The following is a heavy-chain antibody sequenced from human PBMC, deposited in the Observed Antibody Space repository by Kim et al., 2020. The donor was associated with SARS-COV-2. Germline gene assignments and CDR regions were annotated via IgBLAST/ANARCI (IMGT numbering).Heavy chain of an antibody. Sequence: KGRFTISRDNSKNTLYLQMNSLRAEDTAVYYCARGRYYYDSSGYYRNFDYWGQGTLVTVSS. J-gene: IGHJ4*02. D-gene: IGHD3-22*01. CDR3: ARGRYYYDSSGYYRNFDY. V-gene: IGHV3-30*07.